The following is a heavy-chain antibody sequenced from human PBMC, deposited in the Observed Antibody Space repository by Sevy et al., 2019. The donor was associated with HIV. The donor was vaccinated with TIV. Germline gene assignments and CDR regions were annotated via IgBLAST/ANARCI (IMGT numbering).Heavy chain of an antibody. J-gene: IGHJ2*01. CDR2: IYYSGDT. V-gene: IGHV4-31*01. Sequence: SETLSLTCTVSGDSISSGGYYWSWIRQRPGKGLEWIGYIYYSGDTYYNPFLKSQFTMSVDPSKNQFSLKRGSVTAADTAVYYCARAELAAIHRFDLWGRGTLVTVSS. CDR3: ARAELAAIHRFDL. CDR1: GDSISSGGYY. D-gene: IGHD1-26*01.